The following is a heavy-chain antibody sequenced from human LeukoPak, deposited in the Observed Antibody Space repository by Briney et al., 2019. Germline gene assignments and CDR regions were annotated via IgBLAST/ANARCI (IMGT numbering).Heavy chain of an antibody. CDR1: GGSFSGYH. D-gene: IGHD3-10*01. CDR3: ARGPPRYYYGSGSYTAYFDY. J-gene: IGHJ4*02. CDR2: INHSGST. Sequence: SETLSLTCAVYGGSFSGYHWSWIRQPPGKGLEWIGEINHSGSTNYNPSLKSRVTISVDTSKNQFSLKLSSVTAADTAVYYCARGPPRYYYGSGSYTAYFDYWGQGTLVTVSS. V-gene: IGHV4-34*01.